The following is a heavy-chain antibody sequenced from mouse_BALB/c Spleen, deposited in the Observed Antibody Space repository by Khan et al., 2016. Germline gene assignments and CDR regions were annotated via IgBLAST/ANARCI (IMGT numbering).Heavy chain of an antibody. D-gene: IGHD2-2*01. CDR1: GFTFNTYA. CDR2: IRSKSNNYAT. Sequence: EVKLEESGGGLVQPKGSLKLSCAASGFTFNTYAMNWVRQAPGKGLEWVARIRSKSNNYATYYADSVKDRFTISRDDSQSMLYLQMNNLKTEDTAMYYCVGGYYSSMDYWGQGTSVTVSS. CDR3: VGGYYSSMDY. V-gene: IGHV10-1*02. J-gene: IGHJ4*01.